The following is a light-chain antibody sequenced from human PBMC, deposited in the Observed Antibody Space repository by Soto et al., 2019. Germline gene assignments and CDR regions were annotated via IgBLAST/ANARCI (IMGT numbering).Light chain of an antibody. Sequence: QSALTQPPSASGSPGQSVTISCTGSSSDVGGYNYVSWYQQHPGKAPKLMIYEVSKWPSGVPDRLSGSKSGNTASLTVSGLQAEDEAAYYCSSYGGSNTVVFGGGTKLTVL. CDR3: SSYGGSNTVV. CDR1: SSDVGGYNY. V-gene: IGLV2-8*01. J-gene: IGLJ2*01. CDR2: EVS.